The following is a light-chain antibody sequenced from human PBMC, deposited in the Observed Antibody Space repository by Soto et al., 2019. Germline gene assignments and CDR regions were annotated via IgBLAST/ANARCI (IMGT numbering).Light chain of an antibody. CDR1: QSVNNN. CDR3: QEYNTWPWT. J-gene: IGKJ1*01. V-gene: IGKV3-15*01. CDR2: GAS. Sequence: ETLMTQSPATLSVSPGERATLSCRASQSVNNNLAWYQQKLGQAPRVLIYGASTRATGIPARFTSSGSGTEFILTITSLQSEDSAVYYCQEYNTWPWTFGQGTKVEFK.